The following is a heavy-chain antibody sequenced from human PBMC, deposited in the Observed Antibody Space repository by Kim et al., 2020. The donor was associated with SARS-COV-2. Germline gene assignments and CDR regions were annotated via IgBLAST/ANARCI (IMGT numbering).Heavy chain of an antibody. CDR3: TRTRYSSTSAY. D-gene: IGHD6-19*01. J-gene: IGHJ4*02. V-gene: IGHV3-74*01. CDR2: INSDGSST. Sequence: GGSLRLSCAASGFTFSNYWMHWVRQAPGKGLVWVSRINSDGSSTNYADSVKGRFTISRDNAKNTLYLQMNSLRAEDTAVYYCTRTRYSSTSAYWGQGTLVTVSS. CDR1: GFTFSNYW.